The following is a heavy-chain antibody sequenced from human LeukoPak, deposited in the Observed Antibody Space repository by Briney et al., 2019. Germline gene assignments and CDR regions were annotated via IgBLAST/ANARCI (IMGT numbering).Heavy chain of an antibody. CDR1: GYTFTSYY. V-gene: IGHV1-46*01. Sequence: GASVKVSCXASGYTFTSYYMHWVRQAPGQGLEWMGRINPRSGSTIYAHKFQGRVTMTRDTSTRTVYMELSSLRPEDAALYYCARAGNRDPNYYMDVWGKGTTVTVSS. CDR3: ARAGNRDPNYYMDV. CDR2: INPRSGST. D-gene: IGHD5-24*01. J-gene: IGHJ6*03.